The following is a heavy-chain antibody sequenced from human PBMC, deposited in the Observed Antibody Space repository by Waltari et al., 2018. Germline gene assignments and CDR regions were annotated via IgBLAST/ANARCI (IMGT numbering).Heavy chain of an antibody. V-gene: IGHV4-4*03. Sequence: LQLQESGPRRVKPQGNLSPTCAVPGDPTSSTYWWSWVRQPPGKGLEWIGQVHGSGKTNYNPSFASRVTVSLSTPTNQFSLRVTSVTAADSAIYYCARDRGRGLYLGSWGPGTLVAVSP. D-gene: IGHD2-15*01. CDR3: ARDRGRGLYLGS. J-gene: IGHJ4*02. CDR1: GDPTSSTYW. CDR2: VHGSGKT.